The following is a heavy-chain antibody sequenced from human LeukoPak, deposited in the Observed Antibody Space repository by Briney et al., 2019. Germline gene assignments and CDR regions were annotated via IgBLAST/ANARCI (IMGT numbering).Heavy chain of an antibody. J-gene: IGHJ4*02. CDR1: GFRFDDYA. D-gene: IGHD1-26*01. Sequence: PGGSLRLSCAASGFRFDDYAMHWVRQTPGKGLEWVSGISRNSVSKEYADSVKGRFTISRDNAKNSLYLQMSSLRGEDTALYYCAREYSGTYLVDFWGQGTLVTVSS. CDR3: AREYSGTYLVDF. CDR2: ISRNSVSK. V-gene: IGHV3-9*01.